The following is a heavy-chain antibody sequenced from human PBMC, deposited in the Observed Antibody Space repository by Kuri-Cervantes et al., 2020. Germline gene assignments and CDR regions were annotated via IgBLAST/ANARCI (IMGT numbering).Heavy chain of an antibody. V-gene: IGHV4-39*01. D-gene: IGHD3-3*01. CDR3: ARLWLEWTFDY. CDR1: GGSISSSSYY. J-gene: IGHJ4*02. CDR2: IYYSGST. Sequence: SETLSLTCTVSGGSISSSSYYWGWIRQPPGKGLEWIESIYYSGSTYYNPSLKSRVTISVDTSKNQFSLKLSSVTAADTAVYYCARLWLEWTFDYWGQGTLVTVSS.